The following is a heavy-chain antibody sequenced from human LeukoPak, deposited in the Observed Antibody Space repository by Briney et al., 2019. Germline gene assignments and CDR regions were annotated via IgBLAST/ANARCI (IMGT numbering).Heavy chain of an antibody. CDR3: ARDRHPTYYYDSSGYFGVGDAFDI. V-gene: IGHV3-21*01. CDR1: GFTFSSYS. D-gene: IGHD3-22*01. Sequence: GGSLRLSCAASGFTFSSYSMNWVRQAPGKGLEWVSSISSSSSYIYYANSVKGRFTISRDNAKNSLHLQMNSLRAEDTAVYYCARDRHPTYYYDSSGYFGVGDAFDIWGQGTMVTVSS. CDR2: ISSSSSYI. J-gene: IGHJ3*02.